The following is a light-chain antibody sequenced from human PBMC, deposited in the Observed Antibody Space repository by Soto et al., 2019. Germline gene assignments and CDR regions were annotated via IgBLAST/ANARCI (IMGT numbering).Light chain of an antibody. J-gene: IGLJ3*02. CDR1: SSNVGIYDY. CDR3: SSYTTSSTLV. CDR2: EVT. V-gene: IGLV2-14*01. Sequence: QSALTQPASVSGSPGQSITISCTGTSSNVGIYDYVSWYQQHPGTAPKLLIYEVTYRPAGVSNRFSGSKSGKTASLTISGLQAEDEADYYCSSYTTSSTLVFGGGTKLTVL.